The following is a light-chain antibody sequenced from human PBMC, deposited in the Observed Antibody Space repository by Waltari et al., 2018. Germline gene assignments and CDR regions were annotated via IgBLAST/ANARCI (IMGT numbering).Light chain of an antibody. CDR2: YHTDSDK. J-gene: IGLJ2*01. Sequence: QPVLTQPTSLSASPGASARLTCTLRSGIRVRSYRILRYQPNPGSPPRYLLNYHTDSDKHQGSGVPSRFSGSKDASANAGILLISGLQSEDEADYYCMIWQNNAVLFGGGTRLTVL. V-gene: IGLV5-45*01. CDR3: MIWQNNAVL. CDR1: SGIRVRSYR.